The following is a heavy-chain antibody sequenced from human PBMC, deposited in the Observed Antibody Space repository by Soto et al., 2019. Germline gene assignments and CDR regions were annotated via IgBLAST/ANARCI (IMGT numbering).Heavy chain of an antibody. J-gene: IGHJ4*02. CDR1: GFTFSSYV. V-gene: IGHV3-30-3*01. CDR2: ISYDGNNK. CDR3: ARDRDGGYDYSFY. Sequence: GGSLRLSCAASGFTFSSYVMHWVRQAPGKGLEWVAHISYDGNNKDYADSVKGRFTISRDNFKNTLYLQMSSLRADDTAVYYCARDRDGGYDYSFYWGQGTLVTVSS. D-gene: IGHD5-12*01.